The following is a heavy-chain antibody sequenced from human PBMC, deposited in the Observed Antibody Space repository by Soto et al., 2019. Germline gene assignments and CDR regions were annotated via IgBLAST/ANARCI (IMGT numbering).Heavy chain of an antibody. Sequence: QVQLQESGPGLVKPSQTLSLTCTVSGGSISSGGYYWSWIRQHPGKGLEWIGYIYYSGSTYYNPSLKSRVTIAVDSSKHQFSLKLSSVTAADTAVYYCARDGYYYDSSGLGAFDIWGQGTMVTVSS. CDR3: ARDGYYYDSSGLGAFDI. CDR1: GGSISSGGYY. D-gene: IGHD3-22*01. CDR2: IYYSGST. V-gene: IGHV4-31*03. J-gene: IGHJ3*02.